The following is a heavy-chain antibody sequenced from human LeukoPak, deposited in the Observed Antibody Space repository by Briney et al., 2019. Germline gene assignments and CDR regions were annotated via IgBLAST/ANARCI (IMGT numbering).Heavy chain of an antibody. J-gene: IGHJ1*01. D-gene: IGHD3-22*01. V-gene: IGHV4-4*02. CDR3: ARLKYYYDSSGYRAEYFQH. Sequence: ISAVAGGSISSSNWWSWVRQPPGKGLEWIGQIYHSGSTNYNPSLKSRVTISVDKSKNQFSLRLSSVTAADTAVYYCARLKYYYDSSGYRAEYFQHWGQGTLVTVSS. CDR1: GGSISSSNW. CDR2: IYHSGST.